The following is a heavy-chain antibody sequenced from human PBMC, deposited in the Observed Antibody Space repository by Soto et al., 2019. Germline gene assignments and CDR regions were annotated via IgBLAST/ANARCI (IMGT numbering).Heavy chain of an antibody. D-gene: IGHD4-17*01. CDR3: ARGPTGYFDD. J-gene: IGHJ4*02. CDR1: GFTFSSYA. V-gene: IGHV3-30-3*01. CDR2: ISYDGSNK. Sequence: QVQLVESGGGVVQPGRSLRLSCAASGFTFSSYAMHWVRQAPGKGLEWVAVISYDGSNKYYADSVKGRFTISRDNSKNTLYLQMNSLRAEDTAGYYCARGPTGYFDDWGQGTLVTVSS.